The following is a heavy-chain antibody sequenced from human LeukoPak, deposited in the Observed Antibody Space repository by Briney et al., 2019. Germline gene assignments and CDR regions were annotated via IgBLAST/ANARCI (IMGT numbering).Heavy chain of an antibody. Sequence: SGPTLVKPTQTLTPTCTFSGFSLSTSGVGVGWIRQPPGKALEWLALIYWDDDKRYSPSLKSRLTITKDTSKNQVVLTMTNMDPVDTATYYCAHKSEGQQLSDYWGQGTLVTVSS. CDR2: IYWDDDK. CDR1: GFSLSTSGVG. CDR3: AHKSEGQQLSDY. J-gene: IGHJ4*02. V-gene: IGHV2-5*02. D-gene: IGHD6-13*01.